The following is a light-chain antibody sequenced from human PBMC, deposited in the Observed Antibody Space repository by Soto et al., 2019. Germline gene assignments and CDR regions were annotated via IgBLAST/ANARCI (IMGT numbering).Light chain of an antibody. CDR2: DVF. CDR1: SSDVGGYEY. CDR3: SSQAGSYTLV. J-gene: IGLJ2*01. V-gene: IGLV2-11*01. Sequence: QSALTQPRSVSGSPGQSVTISCTGTSSDVGGYEYVSWYQQRPGKAPKLIIYDVFKRPLGVPGRFSASKSGNTASLTISGLQAEDEADYHCSSQAGSYTLVVGGGTKLTVL.